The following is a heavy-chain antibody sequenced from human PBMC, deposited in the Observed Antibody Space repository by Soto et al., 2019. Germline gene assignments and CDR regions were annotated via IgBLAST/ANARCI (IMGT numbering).Heavy chain of an antibody. D-gene: IGHD3-3*01. CDR2: ISARGTST. V-gene: IGHV3-23*01. CDR3: ARYDFWAEDY. J-gene: IGHJ4*02. Sequence: QPGGSLRLCCAASGFTFSNYAMSWVRQAPGKGLDWVSGISARGTSTYYADSVKGRFTVSRDNSKNTVHLHMNSLRAEDTAVYYCARYDFWAEDYWGQGTLVTVSS. CDR1: GFTFSNYA.